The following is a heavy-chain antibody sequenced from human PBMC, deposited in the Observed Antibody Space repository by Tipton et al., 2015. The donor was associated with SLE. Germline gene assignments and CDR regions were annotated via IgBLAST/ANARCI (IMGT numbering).Heavy chain of an antibody. Sequence: TLSLTCTVSGGSVSSESNYWGWLRQPPGKGLEWIGSIFYSENAYYNPALKSRVTISVDTSKNQFSLRLTSVTAADTAVYYCARDNGGWSEDSYYYYVDVWGKGTPVTVSS. J-gene: IGHJ6*03. V-gene: IGHV4-39*07. CDR1: GGSVSSESNY. CDR2: IFYSENA. D-gene: IGHD6-19*01. CDR3: ARDNGGWSEDSYYYYVDV.